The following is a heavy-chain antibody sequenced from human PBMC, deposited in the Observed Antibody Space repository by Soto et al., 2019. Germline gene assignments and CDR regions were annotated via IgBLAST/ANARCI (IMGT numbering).Heavy chain of an antibody. CDR3: ARGVTHSGSYCQAGYYFDY. J-gene: IGHJ4*02. CDR2: IIPIFGTA. Sequence: QVQLVQSGAEVKKPGSSVKVSCKASGGTFSSYAISWVRQAPGQGLEWMGGIIPIFGTANYAQKFQGRVTITADESTSTAYLELSSLRSEDMAVYYCARGVTHSGSYCQAGYYFDYWGQGTLFTVSS. CDR1: GGTFSSYA. D-gene: IGHD1-26*01. V-gene: IGHV1-69*01.